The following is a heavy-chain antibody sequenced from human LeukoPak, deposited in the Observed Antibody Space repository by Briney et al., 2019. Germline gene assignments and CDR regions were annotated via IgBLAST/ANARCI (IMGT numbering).Heavy chain of an antibody. J-gene: IGHJ6*02. D-gene: IGHD6-13*01. CDR3: ASTSSSWSDYYYCGMDV. CDR1: GFTFSSYA. CDR2: ISGSGGST. V-gene: IGHV3-23*01. Sequence: GGSLRLSCAASGFTFSSYAMSWVRQAPGKGLEWVSAISGSGGSTYYADSVKGRFTISRDNSKNTLYLKMNSLRAEDTAVYYCASTSSSWSDYYYCGMDVWGQGTTVTVSS.